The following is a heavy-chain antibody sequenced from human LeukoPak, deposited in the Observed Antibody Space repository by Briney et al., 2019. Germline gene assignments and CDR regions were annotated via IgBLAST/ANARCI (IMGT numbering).Heavy chain of an antibody. CDR3: ARGRYCSADICSGGDAFDI. V-gene: IGHV4-31*03. J-gene: IGHJ3*02. CDR2: IYYSGST. D-gene: IGHD2-15*01. CDR1: GGSISSGGYY. Sequence: PSETLSLTCTVSGGSISSGGYYWSWIRQHPGKGLEWIGYIYYSGSTYYNPSLKSRVTISVDTSKNQFSLKLSSVTAADTAVYYCARGRYCSADICSGGDAFDIWGQETMVSVSS.